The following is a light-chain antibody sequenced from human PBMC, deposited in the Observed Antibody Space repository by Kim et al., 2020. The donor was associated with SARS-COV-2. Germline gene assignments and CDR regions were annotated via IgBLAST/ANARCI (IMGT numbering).Light chain of an antibody. CDR2: GKN. CDR3: NSRDSNDNVV. J-gene: IGLJ2*01. CDR1: SLRTYY. V-gene: IGLV3-19*01. Sequence: VALGQTVRITCQGDSLRTYYATWYQQKPGQAPILVIFGKNSRPSGIPDRFSGSSSGNTASLTITGTQAGDEADYYCNSRDSNDNVVFGGGTQLTVL.